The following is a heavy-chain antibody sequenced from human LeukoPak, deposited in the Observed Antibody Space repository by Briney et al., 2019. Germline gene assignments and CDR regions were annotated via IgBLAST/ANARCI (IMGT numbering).Heavy chain of an antibody. J-gene: IGHJ6*04. Sequence: GGSLRLSCAASGFTFSSHNMNWVHQAPGKGLEWVSYISTSSTIEYYAESVKGRFTISRDNAKTSLYLQMNSLRAEDTAVYYCAELGITMIGGVWGKGTAVTISS. CDR2: ISTSSTIE. V-gene: IGHV3-48*01. CDR3: AELGITMIGGV. D-gene: IGHD3-10*02. CDR1: GFTFSSHN.